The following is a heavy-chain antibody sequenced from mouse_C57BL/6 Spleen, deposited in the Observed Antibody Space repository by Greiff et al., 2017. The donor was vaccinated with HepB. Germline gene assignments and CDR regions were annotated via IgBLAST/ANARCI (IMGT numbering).Heavy chain of an antibody. V-gene: IGHV5-16*01. J-gene: IGHJ1*03. CDR1: GFTFSDYY. D-gene: IGHD2-5*01. CDR3: ARDGGYSNYWYFDV. Sequence: EVKLMESEGGLVQPGSSMKLSCTASGFTFSDYYMAWVRQVPEKGLEWVANINYDGSSTYYLDSLKSRFIISRDNAKNILYLQMSSLKSEDTATYYCARDGGYSNYWYFDVWGTGTTVTVSS. CDR2: INYDGSST.